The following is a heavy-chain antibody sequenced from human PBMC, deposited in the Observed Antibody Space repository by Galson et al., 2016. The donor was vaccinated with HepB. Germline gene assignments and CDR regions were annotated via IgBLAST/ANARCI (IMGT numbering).Heavy chain of an antibody. J-gene: IGHJ4*02. D-gene: IGHD3-22*01. CDR3: ATGEDSSGFSRDCAY. V-gene: IGHV3-21*01. Sequence: SLRLSCAASGFTFNTYNMNWVRQAPGKGLEWVSSISSRGSYIFYADSLKGRFTISRDNAKSSLYLEMNSLRAEDTAVYYCATGEDSSGFSRDCAYWGQGTVVTVSS. CDR1: GFTFNTYN. CDR2: ISSRGSYI.